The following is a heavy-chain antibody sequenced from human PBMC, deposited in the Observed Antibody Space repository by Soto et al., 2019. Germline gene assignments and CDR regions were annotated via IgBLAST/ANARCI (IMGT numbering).Heavy chain of an antibody. D-gene: IGHD6-25*01. J-gene: IGHJ6*02. CDR3: AREGKSAVSYYYYGMDV. Sequence: TSETLSLTCTVSGGSISSGGYYLSWIRQHPGKGLEWIGYIYYSGSTYYNPSLKSRVTISVDTSKNQFSLKLSSVTAADTAVYYCAREGKSAVSYYYYGMDVWGQGTTVTVSS. CDR2: IYYSGST. CDR1: GGSISSGGYY. V-gene: IGHV4-31*03.